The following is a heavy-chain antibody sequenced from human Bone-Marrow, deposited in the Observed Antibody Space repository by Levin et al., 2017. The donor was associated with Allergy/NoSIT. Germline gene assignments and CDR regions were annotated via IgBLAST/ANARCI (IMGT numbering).Heavy chain of an antibody. CDR2: ISAYNGDM. Sequence: VSVKVSCKASGYTFAYHGISWLRQAPGQGLEWVGWISAYNGDMKFAQNFQGRVTLTTDTSTRTAYMELSSLTSDDTAVYFCARDSLSGSYYVTTDFWGQGTLVSVSS. CDR1: GYTFAYHG. J-gene: IGHJ4*02. D-gene: IGHD1-26*01. V-gene: IGHV1-18*01. CDR3: ARDSLSGSYYVTTDF.